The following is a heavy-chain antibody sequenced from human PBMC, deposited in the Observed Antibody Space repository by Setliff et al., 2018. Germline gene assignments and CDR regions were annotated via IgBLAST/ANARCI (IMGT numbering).Heavy chain of an antibody. CDR3: ARAIGDYVMDS. V-gene: IGHV3-30*03. CDR2: ISDDGSNE. D-gene: IGHD4-17*01. Sequence: PGGSLRLSCAASGFTVSTFSMHWVRQTPVKGLEWVATISDDGSNEFYAASVRGRFAIARDNSKNILYLQMNSLRRDDTALYFCARAIGDYVMDSWGQGTLVTVSS. CDR1: GFTVSTFS. J-gene: IGHJ4*02.